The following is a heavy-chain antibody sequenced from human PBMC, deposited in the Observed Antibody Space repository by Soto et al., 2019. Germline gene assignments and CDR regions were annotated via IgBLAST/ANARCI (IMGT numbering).Heavy chain of an antibody. Sequence: SETLSLTCSVSSASLSSSTYYWSWIRQPPGRGPEWIGSIYYSGNTYYKPSLKSRVNISIDTSRNQLSLKLTSETAADTGVYYCASSSPFHYWGPGILVTVSS. CDR3: ASSSPFHY. J-gene: IGHJ4*02. V-gene: IGHV4-39*01. CDR1: SASLSSSTYY. CDR2: IYYSGNT. D-gene: IGHD6-6*01.